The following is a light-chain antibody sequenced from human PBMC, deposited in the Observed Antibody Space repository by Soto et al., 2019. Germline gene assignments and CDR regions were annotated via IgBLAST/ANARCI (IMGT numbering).Light chain of an antibody. Sequence: ETVMTQSPVTLSVSPGDTATLSCRASQRVSNHFAWYQQKPGQAPRLLIYAASTRAAGVPVRFSGSGSETEFTLTIRSLQSEDFALYYCHQYNNWPWTFGQGPRWIS. CDR3: HQYNNWPWT. V-gene: IGKV3-15*01. J-gene: IGKJ1*01. CDR1: QRVSNH. CDR2: AAS.